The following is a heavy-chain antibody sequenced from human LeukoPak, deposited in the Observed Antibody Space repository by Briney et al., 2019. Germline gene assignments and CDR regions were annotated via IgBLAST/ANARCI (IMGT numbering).Heavy chain of an antibody. Sequence: SETLSLTCTVSGDSISSYYWSWIRQPPGKGLEWIGYIYTSGGTNYIPSLKGRVTISIDTSKNQFSLKLSSVTAADAAVYYCARLTRLSTSPDRYYLDYWGQGTLVTVSS. D-gene: IGHD6-6*01. V-gene: IGHV4-4*09. CDR1: GDSISSYY. J-gene: IGHJ4*02. CDR3: ARLTRLSTSPDRYYLDY. CDR2: IYTSGGT.